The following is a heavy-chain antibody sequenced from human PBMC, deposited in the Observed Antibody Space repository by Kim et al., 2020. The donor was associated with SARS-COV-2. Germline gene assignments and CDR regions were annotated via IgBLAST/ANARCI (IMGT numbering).Heavy chain of an antibody. CDR2: ISYDGSNK. CDR1: GFTFSSYG. CDR3: AKGDYDSSGYYRSDAFDI. Sequence: GGSLRLSCAASGFTFSSYGMHWVRQAPGKGLEWVAVISYDGSNKYYADSVKGRFTISRDNSKNTLYLQMNSLRAEDTAVYYCAKGDYDSSGYYRSDAFDIWGNGTMVTVSS. D-gene: IGHD3-22*01. J-gene: IGHJ3*02. V-gene: IGHV3-30*18.